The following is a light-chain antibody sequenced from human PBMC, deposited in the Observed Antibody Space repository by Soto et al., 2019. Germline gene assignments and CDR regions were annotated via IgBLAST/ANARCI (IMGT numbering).Light chain of an antibody. V-gene: IGKV3-20*01. J-gene: IGKJ4*01. CDR2: DAS. CDR1: QSVSSNY. Sequence: EIVLTQSPGILSLSPGERATLSCRASQSVSSNYLVWFQQKPGQAPRLVIYDASTRATGIPDRFSGSGSGTDFTLTISGLEPEDLAVYYCYQFGRAPLTFGGGTKVEIK. CDR3: YQFGRAPLT.